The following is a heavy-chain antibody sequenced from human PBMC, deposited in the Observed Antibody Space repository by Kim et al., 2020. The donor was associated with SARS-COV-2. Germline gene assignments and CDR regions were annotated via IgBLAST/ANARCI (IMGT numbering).Heavy chain of an antibody. Sequence: GGSLRLSCAASGFTFSSYSMNWVRQAPGKGLEWVSSISSSSSYIYYADSVKGRFTISRDNAKNSLYLQMNSLRAEDTAVYYCARDPAAAGTFGWFDPWGQGTLVTVSS. CDR3: ARDPAAAGTFGWFDP. J-gene: IGHJ5*02. V-gene: IGHV3-21*01. D-gene: IGHD6-13*01. CDR2: ISSSSSYI. CDR1: GFTFSSYS.